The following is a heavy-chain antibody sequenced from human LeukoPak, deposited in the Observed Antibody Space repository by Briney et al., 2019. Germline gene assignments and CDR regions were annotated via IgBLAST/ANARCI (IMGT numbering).Heavy chain of an antibody. V-gene: IGHV5-51*01. CDR3: ARHAGSGSYVWYAVDY. J-gene: IGHJ4*02. D-gene: IGHD3-10*01. CDR2: IYPGDSDT. CDR1: GYSFTSYW. Sequence: GESLKISCKGSGYSFTSYWIGWVRQMPGKGLEWMGIIYPGDSDTRYSPSFQGQVTISADKSISTAYLQWSSLKASDTAMYYCARHAGSGSYVWYAVDYWGQGTLVTVSS.